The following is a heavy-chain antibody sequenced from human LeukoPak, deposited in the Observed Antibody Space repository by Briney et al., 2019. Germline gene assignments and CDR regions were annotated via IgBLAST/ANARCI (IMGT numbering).Heavy chain of an antibody. CDR3: ARDGGYSYDIDY. CDR2: ISWNSGKI. J-gene: IGHJ4*02. V-gene: IGHV3-9*01. CDR1: GSTFDDYA. Sequence: GGSLRLSCATSGSTFDDYAIHWVRQAPGKGLEWVSGISWNSGKIGYAASVKGRFTISRDNSKNTLYLQMNSLRAEDTAVYYCARDGGYSYDIDYWGQGTLVTVSS. D-gene: IGHD5-18*01.